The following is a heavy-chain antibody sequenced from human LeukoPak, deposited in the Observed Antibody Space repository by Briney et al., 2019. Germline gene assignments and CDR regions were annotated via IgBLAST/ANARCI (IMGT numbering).Heavy chain of an antibody. CDR3: AREGDCSGGSCYDY. J-gene: IGHJ4*02. D-gene: IGHD2-15*01. V-gene: IGHV1-2*06. Sequence: SVKVSCKASGYTFTSYYMHWVRQAPGQGLEWMGRINPNSGGTNYAQKFQGRVTMTRDTSISTAYMELSRLRSDDTAVYYCAREGDCSGGSCYDYWGQGTLVTVSS. CDR2: INPNSGGT. CDR1: GYTFTSYY.